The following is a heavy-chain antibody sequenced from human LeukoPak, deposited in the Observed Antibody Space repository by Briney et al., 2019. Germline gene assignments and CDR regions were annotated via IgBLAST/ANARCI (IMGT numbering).Heavy chain of an antibody. CDR3: ARKGIVGATKEGYYFDY. V-gene: IGHV3-7*02. Sequence: GGSLRLSCAASGFTFSSYWMSWVRQAPGKGLEWVANIKQDGSEKSYVDSVKGRFTIYRDNAKNSLYLQMNSLRAEDTAVYYCARKGIVGATKEGYYFDYWGQGTLVTVSS. J-gene: IGHJ4*02. CDR1: GFTFSSYW. D-gene: IGHD1-26*01. CDR2: IKQDGSEK.